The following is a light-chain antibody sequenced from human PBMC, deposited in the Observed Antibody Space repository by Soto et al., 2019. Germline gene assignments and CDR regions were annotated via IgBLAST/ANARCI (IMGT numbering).Light chain of an antibody. J-gene: IGKJ4*01. CDR1: QTISQS. V-gene: IGKV1-5*03. CDR3: QQYSTYPSLT. CDR2: KAS. Sequence: IQMTQSPSTLSASVGDRVSITCRASQTISQSLAWYQQQPGGAPKLLIYKASALESGVPSRFSGSGSGTEFTLTISGLQPDDFATYFCQQYSTYPSLTFGGGTKVDIK.